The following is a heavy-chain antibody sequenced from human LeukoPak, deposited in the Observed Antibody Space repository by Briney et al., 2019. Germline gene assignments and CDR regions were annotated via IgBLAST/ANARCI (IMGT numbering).Heavy chain of an antibody. CDR2: IYTTGNT. CDR1: GGSFSGYY. D-gene: IGHD3-3*01. V-gene: IGHV4-4*07. Sequence: SETLSLTCAVYGGSFSGYYWSWIRQPAGKGREWIGRIYTTGNTDYNPSLKSRVTMSVDTSKNQFSLNLSSVTAADTAVYYCARDARGWSGFDYWGQGTLVTVSS. J-gene: IGHJ4*02. CDR3: ARDARGWSGFDY.